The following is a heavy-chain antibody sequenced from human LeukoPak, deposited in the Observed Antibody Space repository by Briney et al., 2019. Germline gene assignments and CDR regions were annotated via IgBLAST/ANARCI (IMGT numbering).Heavy chain of an antibody. CDR3: ARDSGYSYVQAFDI. D-gene: IGHD5-18*01. J-gene: IGHJ3*02. CDR2: ISGSGGSK. Sequence: GGSLRLSCAASAFTFSYYAMSWVRQSPGKGLEWVSGISGSGGSKYYADSVKGRFTISRDNSKNTLYVQMHSLRSEDAAVYFCARDSGYSYVQAFDIWGQGTMVTVSS. V-gene: IGHV3-23*01. CDR1: AFTFSYYA.